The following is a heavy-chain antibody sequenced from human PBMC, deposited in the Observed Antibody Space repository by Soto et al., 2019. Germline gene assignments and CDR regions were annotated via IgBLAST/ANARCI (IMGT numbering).Heavy chain of an antibody. CDR1: GGSISSGGYY. D-gene: IGHD1-26*01. Sequence: SETLSLTCTVSGGSISSGGYYWSWIRQHPGKGLEWIGYIYYSGSTYYNPSLKSRVTISVDTSKNQFSLKLSSVTAADTAVYYCAKTGPGRYLYLEYWGQGTLVTLSS. J-gene: IGHJ4*02. V-gene: IGHV4-31*03. CDR2: IYYSGST. CDR3: AKTGPGRYLYLEY.